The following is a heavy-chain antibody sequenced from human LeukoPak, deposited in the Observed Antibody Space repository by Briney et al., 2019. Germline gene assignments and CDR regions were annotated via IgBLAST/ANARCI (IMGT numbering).Heavy chain of an antibody. CDR2: ISYDGSNK. CDR1: GFTFSSYW. Sequence: GGSLRLSCAASGFTFSSYWMHWVRQAPGKGLEWVAVISYDGSNKYYADSVKGRFTISRDNSKNTLYLQMSSLRAEDTAVYYCAREWELRATFDYWGQGTLVTVSS. J-gene: IGHJ4*02. V-gene: IGHV3-30-3*01. CDR3: AREWELRATFDY. D-gene: IGHD1-26*01.